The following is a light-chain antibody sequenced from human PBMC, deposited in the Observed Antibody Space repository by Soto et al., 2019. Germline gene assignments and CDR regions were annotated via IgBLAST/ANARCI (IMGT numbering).Light chain of an antibody. CDR2: TTN. J-gene: IGLJ1*01. CDR1: SSNIGTSS. Sequence: QSALTQPHSASGTPGQRVTISCSGSSSNIGTSSVHWFQQLPGTAPKLLISTTNQRPSGVPGRFSGSKSGTSASLAISGLQSEDEADYYCAAWDDSLNGHVFGTGTKVTVL. V-gene: IGLV1-44*01. CDR3: AAWDDSLNGHV.